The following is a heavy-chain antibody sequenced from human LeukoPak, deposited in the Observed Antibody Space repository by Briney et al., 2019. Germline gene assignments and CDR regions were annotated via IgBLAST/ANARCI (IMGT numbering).Heavy chain of an antibody. J-gene: IGHJ4*02. CDR3: AKMRALGINHGLDY. D-gene: IGHD7-27*01. Sequence: PGGSLRLSCAASGFTFSSYAMSWVRQAPGKGLEWVSAISGSGGSTYYADSVKGRFTISRDNSKNTLYLQMNSLRAEDTAVYYCAKMRALGINHGLDYWGQGTLVTVSS. V-gene: IGHV3-23*01. CDR1: GFTFSSYA. CDR2: ISGSGGST.